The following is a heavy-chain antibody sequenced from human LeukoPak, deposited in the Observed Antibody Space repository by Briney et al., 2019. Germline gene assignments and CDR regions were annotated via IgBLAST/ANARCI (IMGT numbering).Heavy chain of an antibody. V-gene: IGHV3-74*01. J-gene: IGHJ4*02. CDR3: ARVLVGAHFDY. CDR2: INSDGSST. D-gene: IGHD1-26*01. Sequence: PGRSLRLSCAASGFTFSSYWMHWVRQAPGKGLVWVSRINSDGSSTSYADSVKGRFTISRDNAKNTLYLQVNSLRAEDTAVYYCARVLVGAHFDYWGQGTLVTVSS. CDR1: GFTFSSYW.